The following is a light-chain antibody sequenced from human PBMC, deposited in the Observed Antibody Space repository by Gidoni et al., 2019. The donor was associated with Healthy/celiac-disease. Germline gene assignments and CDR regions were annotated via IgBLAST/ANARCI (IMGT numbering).Light chain of an antibody. J-gene: IGKJ1*01. Sequence: DIQMTQSPSTLSASVGNRITITCRASPSISSWLAWYQQKPGKAPKLLIYKASSLESGVPSRFSGSGSGTEFTLTISSLQSDDFATYFCQQYNSYWTFGQGTQVEIK. CDR1: PSISSW. CDR3: QQYNSYWT. CDR2: KAS. V-gene: IGKV1-5*03.